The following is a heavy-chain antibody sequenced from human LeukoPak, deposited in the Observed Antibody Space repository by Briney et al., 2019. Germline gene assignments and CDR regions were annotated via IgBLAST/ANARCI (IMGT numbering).Heavy chain of an antibody. D-gene: IGHD3-10*01. J-gene: IGHJ4*02. V-gene: IGHV4-59*11. Sequence: SETLSLTCIVSGDSITNHYWSLIRRPPGKGLEWIGYIYYNGRINYNPSLKSRVTISVDTSRNQFSMRLNSVTAADTAVYYCAGSGGLANQGAVFDYWGQGTLVTVSS. CDR3: AGSGGLANQGAVFDY. CDR1: GDSITNHY. CDR2: IYYNGRI.